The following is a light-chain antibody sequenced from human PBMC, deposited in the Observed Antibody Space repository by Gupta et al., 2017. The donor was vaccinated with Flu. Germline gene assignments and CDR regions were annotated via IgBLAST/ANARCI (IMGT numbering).Light chain of an antibody. J-gene: IGKJ5*01. CDR1: QSVSSN. CDR3: QQYNNWPPRIT. CDR2: GAS. Sequence: TLSVSPGERATLSCRASQSVSSNLAWYQQKPGQAPRLLIYGASTRATGIPARFSGSGSGTEFTLTISSLQSEDFAVYYCQQYNNWPPRITFGQGTRLEIK. V-gene: IGKV3-15*01.